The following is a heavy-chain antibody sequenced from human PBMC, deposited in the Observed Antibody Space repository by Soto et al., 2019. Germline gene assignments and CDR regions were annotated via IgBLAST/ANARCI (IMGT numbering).Heavy chain of an antibody. CDR1: GGSISGYY. V-gene: IGHV4-59*01. CDR2: IYYIGST. Sequence: SETLSLTXTVSGGSISGYYWSWIRQAPGKGLEWIGYIYYIGSTNYNPSLKSRVIISVDTSKNQFSLKLSSVTAADTAVYYCARDKPIGYCSGGSCYSAGDFDYWGQGILVTVSS. D-gene: IGHD2-15*01. J-gene: IGHJ4*02. CDR3: ARDKPIGYCSGGSCYSAGDFDY.